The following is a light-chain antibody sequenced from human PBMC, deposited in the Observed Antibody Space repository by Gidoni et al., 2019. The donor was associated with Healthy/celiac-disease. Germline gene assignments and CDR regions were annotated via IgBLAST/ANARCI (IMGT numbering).Light chain of an antibody. J-gene: IGKJ1*01. Sequence: DIQMTQSPSSLSASVGDRVTITCRASQSISSYLNWYQQKPGKAPKLLMYAASSLESGVPSRFSGSGSGTDFTLTISSRQPEDFATYYCQQSYSTLQRTFGQGTKVEIK. V-gene: IGKV1-39*01. CDR3: QQSYSTLQRT. CDR2: AAS. CDR1: QSISSY.